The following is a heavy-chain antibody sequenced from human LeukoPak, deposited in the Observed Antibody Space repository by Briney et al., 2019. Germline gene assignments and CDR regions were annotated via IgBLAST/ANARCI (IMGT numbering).Heavy chain of an antibody. V-gene: IGHV4-4*07. Sequence: PSETLSLTCTVSGGSISSYYWSWIQQPAGRGLEWIGRIYTSGSTNYNPSLKSRVTMSVDTSKNQFSLKLSSVTAADTAVYYCARPEYSSPRGAFDIWGQGTMVTVSS. D-gene: IGHD6-6*01. CDR2: IYTSGST. CDR3: ARPEYSSPRGAFDI. CDR1: GGSISSYY. J-gene: IGHJ3*02.